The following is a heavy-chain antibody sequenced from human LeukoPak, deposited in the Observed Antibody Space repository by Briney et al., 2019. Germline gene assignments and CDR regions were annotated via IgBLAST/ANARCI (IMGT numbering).Heavy chain of an antibody. V-gene: IGHV4-34*01. CDR3: ARGLEWELVPYFDY. J-gene: IGHJ4*02. CDR2: INHSGST. D-gene: IGHD1-26*01. CDR1: GGSFSGYY. Sequence: SETLSLTCAVYGGSFSGYYWSWIRQPPGKGLKWIGEINHSGSTNYNPSLKSRVTISVDTSKNQFSLKLSSVTAADTAVYYCARGLEWELVPYFDYWGQGTLVTVSS.